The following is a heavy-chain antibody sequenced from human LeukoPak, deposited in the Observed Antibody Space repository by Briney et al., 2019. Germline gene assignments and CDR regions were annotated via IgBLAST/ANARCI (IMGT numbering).Heavy chain of an antibody. J-gene: IGHJ5*02. CDR1: GFTFSSYW. D-gene: IGHD6-13*01. V-gene: IGHV3-7*05. Sequence: PGGSLRLSCAASGFTFSSYWMTWVRQAPGKGLEWVANIKQDGSEKYYVDSVKGRFTISRDNAKNSLYLQMNSLRAEDTAVYYCARFIASKTNWFGPWGQGTLVTVSS. CDR2: IKQDGSEK. CDR3: ARFIASKTNWFGP.